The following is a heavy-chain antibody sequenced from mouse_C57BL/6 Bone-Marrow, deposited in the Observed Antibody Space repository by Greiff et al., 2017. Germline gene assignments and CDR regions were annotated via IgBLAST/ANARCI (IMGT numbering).Heavy chain of an antibody. Sequence: VQLQQSGPELVKPGASVKISCKASGYTFTDYYMNWVKQSHGKSLEWIGDINPNNGGTSYNQKFKGKATLTVDKSSSTAYMELRSLTSEDSAVYYCASYYYGSHDYWGQGTTLTVSS. D-gene: IGHD1-1*01. CDR1: GYTFTDYY. V-gene: IGHV1-26*01. CDR3: ASYYYGSHDY. CDR2: INPNNGGT. J-gene: IGHJ2*01.